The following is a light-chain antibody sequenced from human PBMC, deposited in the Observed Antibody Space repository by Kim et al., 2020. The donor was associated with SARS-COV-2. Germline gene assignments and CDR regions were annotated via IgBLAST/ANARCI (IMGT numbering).Light chain of an antibody. CDR3: HQYGSSRT. CDR2: GAC. Sequence: EIVLTQSPGTLSLSPGERATLSCRASQSVSSSYLAWYQQKPGQAPRLLIYGACSRATAIPDRFSGSGSGTDFTLTISRLEPEDFAVYYCHQYGSSRTFGQGTKVDIK. CDR1: QSVSSSY. V-gene: IGKV3-20*01. J-gene: IGKJ1*01.